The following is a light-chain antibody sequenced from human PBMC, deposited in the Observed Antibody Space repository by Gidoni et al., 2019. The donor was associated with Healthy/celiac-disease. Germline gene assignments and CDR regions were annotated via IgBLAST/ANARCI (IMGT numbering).Light chain of an antibody. CDR3: MQGLKTPFT. Sequence: DIVMTHSPFFLPVTPGEPAPISCRSSQSILHINGYNYLDWYLQKPGQAPQLLIYLGSNRASGVPDRFSGSGSGTDFTLKISRVEAEDVGVYYCMQGLKTPFTFGHGTKVDIK. CDR1: QSILHINGYNY. V-gene: IGKV2-28*01. J-gene: IGKJ3*01. CDR2: LGS.